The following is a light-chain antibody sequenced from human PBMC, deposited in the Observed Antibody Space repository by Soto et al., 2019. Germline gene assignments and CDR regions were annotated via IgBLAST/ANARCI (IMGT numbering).Light chain of an antibody. Sequence: EIVLTQSPSTLSLSSGERATLSCRARQRVSRYLAGYQQKPGQAPRLLINDASNMATGIPARFSGSGSGTDFTLTISSLPPEDFAVSYCQQRGNWPLTFGPGTNLEIK. V-gene: IGKV3-11*01. CDR1: QRVSRY. CDR2: DAS. CDR3: QQRGNWPLT. J-gene: IGKJ3*01.